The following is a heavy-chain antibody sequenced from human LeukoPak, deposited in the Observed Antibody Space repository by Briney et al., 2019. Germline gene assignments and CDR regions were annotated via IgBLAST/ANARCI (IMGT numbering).Heavy chain of an antibody. CDR3: AREYFVMAQDYYYYYCMDV. CDR1: GGPISSYY. J-gene: IGHJ6*03. CDR2: IYTSGST. D-gene: IGHD3-9*01. V-gene: IGHV4-4*07. Sequence: PSETLSLTCTVSGGPISSYYWSWMRQPAGKGLEWIGRIYTSGSTNYNPSLKSRVTMSVDTSKNQFSLKLSSVTAADTAVYYCAREYFVMAQDYYYYYCMDVWGKGTTVTVSS.